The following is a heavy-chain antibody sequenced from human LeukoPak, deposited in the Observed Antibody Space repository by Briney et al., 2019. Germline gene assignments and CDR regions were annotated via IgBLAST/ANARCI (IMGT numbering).Heavy chain of an antibody. CDR2: ISNDESKK. J-gene: IGHJ4*02. CDR3: LAWQIDY. V-gene: IGHV3-30*03. CDR1: GFTFSSYG. D-gene: IGHD5-12*01. Sequence: VGSLRLSCAGSGFTFSSYGIHWVRQAPGKGLEWVAVISNDESKKYYADSLKGRFTISRDNSKNTVYLQVNSLRAEDTAVYYCLAWQIDYWGQGTLVTVSS.